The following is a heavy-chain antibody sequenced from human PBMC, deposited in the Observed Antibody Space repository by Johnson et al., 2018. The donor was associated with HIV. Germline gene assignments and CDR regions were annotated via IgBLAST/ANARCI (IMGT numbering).Heavy chain of an antibody. CDR2: ISSSGDTT. Sequence: QVQPVEPGGGFVKPGASLRLSCAASGFTFSDYYMSWIRQAPGKGLEWISYISSSGDTTHYADSVTGRFTISRDNSKNSLYLQMNSLRAEDTALYYCARLDEIAAAGTGDAFDFWGQGTMVTVSS. CDR3: ARLDEIAAAGTGDAFDF. J-gene: IGHJ3*01. V-gene: IGHV3-11*01. CDR1: GFTFSDYY. D-gene: IGHD6-13*01.